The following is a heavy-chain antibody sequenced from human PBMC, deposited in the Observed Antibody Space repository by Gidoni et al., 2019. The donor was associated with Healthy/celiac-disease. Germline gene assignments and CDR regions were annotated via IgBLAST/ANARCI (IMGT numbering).Heavy chain of an antibody. J-gene: IGHJ6*02. CDR3: ASMTAAAGHRLYYYYYGMDV. CDR1: GFTFSSYE. Sequence: EVQLVESGGGLVQPGGSLRLSCAASGFTFSSYEMNWVRQAPGKGLELVSYISSSGSTIYYADAVKGRYTISRENAKNSLYLQMNSRRAEDTAVYYCASMTAAAGHRLYYYYYGMDVWGQGTTVTVSS. CDR2: ISSSGSTI. D-gene: IGHD6-13*01. V-gene: IGHV3-48*03.